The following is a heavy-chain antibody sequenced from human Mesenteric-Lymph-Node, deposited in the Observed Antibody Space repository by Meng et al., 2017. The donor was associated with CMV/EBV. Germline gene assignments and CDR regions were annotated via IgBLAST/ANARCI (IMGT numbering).Heavy chain of an antibody. D-gene: IGHD3-3*01. CDR1: GGSISSYY. CDR2: IYYSGST. CDR3: ARSAPPYYDFWSGYYTAWYFDL. J-gene: IGHJ2*01. Sequence: SETLSLTCTVSGGSISSYYWNWIRQPPGKGLEWIGYIYYSGSTNYNPSLKSRVTISVDTSKNQFSLKLSSVTAADTAVYYCARSAPPYYDFWSGYYTAWYFDLWGRGTLVTVSS. V-gene: IGHV4-59*01.